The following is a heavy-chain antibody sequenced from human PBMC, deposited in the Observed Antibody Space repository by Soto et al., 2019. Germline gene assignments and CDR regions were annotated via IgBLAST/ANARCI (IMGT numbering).Heavy chain of an antibody. D-gene: IGHD3-3*01. CDR1: GGSISSGGYY. J-gene: IGHJ3*02. CDR2: IYYSGST. CDR3: ARDWGGDYDFWSGYLKGDAFDI. Sequence: QVQLQESGPGLVKPSQTLSLTCTVSGGSISSGGYYWSWIRQHPGKGLEWIGYIYYSGSTYYNPSLKNRVTISVDTSKNQFSLKLSSVTAADTAVYYCARDWGGDYDFWSGYLKGDAFDIWGQGTMVTVSS. V-gene: IGHV4-31*03.